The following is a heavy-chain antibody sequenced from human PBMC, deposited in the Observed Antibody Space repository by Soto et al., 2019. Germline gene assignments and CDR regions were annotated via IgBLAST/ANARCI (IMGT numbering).Heavy chain of an antibody. V-gene: IGHV1-69*01. Sequence: QVQLVQSGAEVKKPGSSVKVSCKASGGTFSSYAISWVRQAPEQGLEWMGGIIPIFGTANYAQKFQGRVTITADESTSTAYMELSSLRSEDTAVYYCARDPLSYCGGDCYTRGDWFDPWGQGTLVTVSS. D-gene: IGHD2-21*02. CDR1: GGTFSSYA. CDR3: ARDPLSYCGGDCYTRGDWFDP. J-gene: IGHJ5*02. CDR2: IIPIFGTA.